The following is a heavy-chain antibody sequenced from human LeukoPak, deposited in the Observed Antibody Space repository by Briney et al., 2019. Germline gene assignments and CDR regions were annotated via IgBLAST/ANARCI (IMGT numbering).Heavy chain of an antibody. CDR2: INPNSGGT. Sequence: ASVKVSCKASGYTFTGYYMHWVRQAPGQGLEWMGWINPNSGGTNYAQKFQGRVTMTRDTSISTAYMELSRLRSDDTAVYYCAGDWGIAVAGTSDYWGQGTLVTVSS. CDR1: GYTFTGYY. V-gene: IGHV1-2*02. CDR3: AGDWGIAVAGTSDY. J-gene: IGHJ4*02. D-gene: IGHD6-19*01.